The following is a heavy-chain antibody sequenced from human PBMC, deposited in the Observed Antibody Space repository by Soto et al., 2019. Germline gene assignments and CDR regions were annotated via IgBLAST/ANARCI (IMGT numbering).Heavy chain of an antibody. D-gene: IGHD5-18*01. CDR2: IYYSGNT. J-gene: IGHJ6*02. Sequence: SETLSLTCTVSGGSIRSGGYYWSWVRQNPRKGLEWIGNIYYSGNTYYNPSLKSRLTISVDTSKNQFSLNLSSVTAADAAVYYCARDRLMATAGTARHYFGLDVWGQGTTVTVSS. CDR3: ARDRLMATAGTARHYFGLDV. CDR1: GGSIRSGGYY. V-gene: IGHV4-31*03.